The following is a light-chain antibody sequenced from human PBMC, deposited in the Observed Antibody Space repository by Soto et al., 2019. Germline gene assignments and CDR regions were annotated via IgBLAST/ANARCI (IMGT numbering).Light chain of an antibody. CDR3: QQYNTFWT. CDR2: DVS. CDR1: QNIRNW. Sequence: DSQMTQSPSTLSASIGDRVTITCRASQNIRNWLAWYQQKPGKAPKLLIYDVSSLESGVPARFSGSGSETEFTLTISSLQPDDFATYYCQQYNTFWTFGQGTKVDI. V-gene: IGKV1-5*01. J-gene: IGKJ1*01.